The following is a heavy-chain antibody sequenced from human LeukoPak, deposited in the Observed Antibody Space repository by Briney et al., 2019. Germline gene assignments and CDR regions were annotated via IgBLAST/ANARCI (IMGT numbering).Heavy chain of an antibody. D-gene: IGHD1-20*01. J-gene: IGHJ3*02. V-gene: IGHV3-21*01. CDR1: GFTFSIYS. CDR3: ARDERLTGTPDAFDI. Sequence: GGSLRLSCAASGFTFSIYSMNWVPQAPGKGLEWVSSISSSSSYIYYTDSVKGPFTISRDNAKNSLYMQMNSLRAEDTAVYYSARDERLTGTPDAFDIWGQGTMVTVSS. CDR2: ISSSSSYI.